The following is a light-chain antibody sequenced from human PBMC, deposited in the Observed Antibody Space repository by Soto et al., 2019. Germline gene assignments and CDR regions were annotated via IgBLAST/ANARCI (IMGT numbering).Light chain of an antibody. CDR2: ATS. CDR3: QQNYTSPT. J-gene: IGKJ4*01. V-gene: IGKV1-39*01. Sequence: DIQMTQSPSSLSASVGDRVTITCRASQNVIIYVNWYQQKPGKAPKLLMYATSSWQSGVPSRFSGSGSGTYFTLTISLLPPDFFATYYSQQNYTSPTFGRGTKVEIK. CDR1: QNVIIY.